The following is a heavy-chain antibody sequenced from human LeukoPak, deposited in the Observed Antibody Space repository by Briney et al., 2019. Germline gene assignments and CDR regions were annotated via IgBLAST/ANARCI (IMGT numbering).Heavy chain of an antibody. V-gene: IGHV4-39*07. J-gene: IGHJ6*03. CDR2: IYYRGST. D-gene: IGHD3-22*01. CDR3: ARDVDSSGYYYYYYMDV. CDR1: GGSISSSSYY. Sequence: SETLSLTCTVSGGSISSSSYYWGWIRQPPGKGLEWIGSIYYRGSTYYNPSLKSRVTISVDTSKNQFSLKLSSVTAADTAVYYCARDVDSSGYYYYYYMDVWGKGTTVTVSS.